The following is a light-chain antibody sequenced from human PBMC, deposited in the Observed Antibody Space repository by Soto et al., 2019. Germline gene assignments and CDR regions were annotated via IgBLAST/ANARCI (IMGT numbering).Light chain of an antibody. V-gene: IGKV2-28*01. CDR1: QSLLHSNGFNY. CDR2: LGS. J-gene: IGKJ2*01. Sequence: DIVMTQSPLSLPVTPGEPASISCRSSQSLLHSNGFNYLDWYLQKPGQSPPLLIYLGSNRASGAPDRFSGSGSGTYFTLKISSVEAEDVGVYYYMQSLQTPYTFGQGIKLEIK. CDR3: MQSLQTPYT.